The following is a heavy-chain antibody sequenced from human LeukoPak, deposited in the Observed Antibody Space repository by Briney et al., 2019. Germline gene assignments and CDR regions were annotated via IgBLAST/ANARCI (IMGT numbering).Heavy chain of an antibody. CDR3: ARAGYCSGGSCYSGNWFDP. Sequence: ASVKVSCKASGYTFTNYYMHWMRQAPGQGLEWMGIINPSGGSTSYAQKFQGRVTMTRDTSTSTVYMELSSLRTEDTAVYYCARAGYCSGGSCYSGNWFDPWGQGTLVTVSS. V-gene: IGHV1-46*01. D-gene: IGHD2-15*01. CDR2: INPSGGST. J-gene: IGHJ5*02. CDR1: GYTFTNYY.